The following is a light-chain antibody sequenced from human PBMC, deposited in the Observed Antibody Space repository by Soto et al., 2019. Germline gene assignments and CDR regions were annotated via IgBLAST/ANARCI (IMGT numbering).Light chain of an antibody. J-gene: IGLJ1*01. Sequence: QSALTQPRSVSGSPGQSVTISCTGTSSDVGGYNYVSWYQQHPGKAPKLMIYDVSKRPSGVPDRFSGSKSGNTASLTISGLQADDADDYYCCSDAGSYTDVFGTGTKLTVL. CDR2: DVS. CDR3: CSDAGSYTDV. CDR1: SSDVGGYNY. V-gene: IGLV2-11*01.